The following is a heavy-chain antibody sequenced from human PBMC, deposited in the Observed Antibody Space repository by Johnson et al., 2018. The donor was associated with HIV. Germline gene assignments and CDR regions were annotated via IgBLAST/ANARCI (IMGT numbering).Heavy chain of an antibody. V-gene: IGHV3-7*01. D-gene: IGHD5-24*01. J-gene: IGHJ3*01. Sequence: MQLVESGGGVVRPGGSLRLSCAASGFTFSSYAMSWVRQAPGKGLEWVANLKQDGSEKYYEDSVKGRFTISRDNSKNTLYLQMSSLRPEDTAVHYCAKDGYRSALDVWGQGTMVTVST. CDR3: AKDGYRSALDV. CDR1: GFTFSSYA. CDR2: LKQDGSEK.